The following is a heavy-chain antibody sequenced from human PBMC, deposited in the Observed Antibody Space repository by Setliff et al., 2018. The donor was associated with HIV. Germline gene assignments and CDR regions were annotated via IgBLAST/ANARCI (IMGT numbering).Heavy chain of an antibody. CDR2: IYHSGST. Sequence: KTSETLSLTCAVSGYSISSGYYWGWIRQPPGKGLEWIGSIYHSGSTYYNPSLKSRVTISVDTSKNQFSRKLSSVTAADTAVYYCARMYSGYDWSPAGARTRYFDYWGQGTLVTVSS. V-gene: IGHV4-38-2*01. CDR1: GYSISSGYY. J-gene: IGHJ4*02. D-gene: IGHD5-12*01. CDR3: ARMYSGYDWSPAGARTRYFDY.